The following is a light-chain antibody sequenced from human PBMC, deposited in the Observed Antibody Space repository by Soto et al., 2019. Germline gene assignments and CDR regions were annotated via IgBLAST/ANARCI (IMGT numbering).Light chain of an antibody. CDR3: QQYSGYLLT. V-gene: IGKV1-5*03. J-gene: IGKJ4*01. Sequence: DVPMTQSPSTLSASVGDRVTITCRASQSIRTWLAWYQQKPGKAPKLLIYKASNLESWVPSRFSGSGSGTEFTLTISGLQPDDFATYYCQQYSGYLLTFGGGTKVEIK. CDR1: QSIRTW. CDR2: KAS.